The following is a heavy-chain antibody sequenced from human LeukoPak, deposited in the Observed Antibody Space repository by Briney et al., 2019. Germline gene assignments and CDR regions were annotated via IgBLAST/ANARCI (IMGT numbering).Heavy chain of an antibody. D-gene: IGHD2-15*01. J-gene: IGHJ3*02. CDR1: GGSISSSSYY. CDR2: IYYSGST. Sequence: SETLSLTCTVSGGSISSSSYYWGWIRQPPGKGLEWIGSIYYSGSTYYNPSLKSRVTISVDTSKNQFSLKLSSVTAADAAVYYCARERLRAFDIWGQGTMVTVSS. CDR3: ARERLRAFDI. V-gene: IGHV4-39*07.